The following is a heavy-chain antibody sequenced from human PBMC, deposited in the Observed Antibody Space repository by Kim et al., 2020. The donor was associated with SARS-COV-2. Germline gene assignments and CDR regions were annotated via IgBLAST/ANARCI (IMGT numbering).Heavy chain of an antibody. J-gene: IGHJ6*03. V-gene: IGHV4-59*01. CDR3: ASRRLSSGWPDYYYYYYM. CDR2: IYYSGST. CDR1: GGSISSYY. Sequence: SETLSLTCTVSGGSISSYYWSWIRQPPGKGLEWIGYIYYSGSTNYNPSLKSRVTISVDTSKNQFSLKLSSVTAADTAVYYCASRRLSSGWPDYYYYYYM. D-gene: IGHD6-19*01.